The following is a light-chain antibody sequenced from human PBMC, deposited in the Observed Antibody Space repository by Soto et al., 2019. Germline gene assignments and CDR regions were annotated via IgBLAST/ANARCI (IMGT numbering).Light chain of an antibody. CDR2: DNY. CDR1: PSNIGNNF. Sequence: QSVLTQPPSVSATPGQKVTISCSGGPSNIGNNFVSWYQRLPGTAPRVIIYDNYERPSGIPDRFSGSKSGTSATLDITGLQTGDEAEYYCATWDNLLSAGLFGGGTKVTVL. V-gene: IGLV1-51*01. J-gene: IGLJ2*01. CDR3: ATWDNLLSAGL.